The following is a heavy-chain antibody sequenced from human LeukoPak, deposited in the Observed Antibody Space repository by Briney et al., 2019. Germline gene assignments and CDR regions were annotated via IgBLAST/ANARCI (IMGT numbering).Heavy chain of an antibody. CDR1: GGSINNYY. D-gene: IGHD6-19*01. CDR3: ARLGWPNWFDP. CDR2: IYYSGST. J-gene: IGHJ5*02. V-gene: IGHV4-59*08. Sequence: SETLSLTCTVSGGSINNYYWSWVRQPPGEGLEWIGYIYYSGSTNYNPSLKSRVTISVDTSKSQFSLKLSSVTAADTAVYYCARLGWPNWFDPWGQGTLVTVSS.